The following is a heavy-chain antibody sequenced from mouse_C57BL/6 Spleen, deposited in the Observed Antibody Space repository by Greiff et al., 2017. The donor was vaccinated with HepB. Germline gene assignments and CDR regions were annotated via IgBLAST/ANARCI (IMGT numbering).Heavy chain of an antibody. Sequence: QVQLQQPGAELVKPGASVKMSCKASGYTFTSYWITWVKQRPGQGLEWIGDIYPGSGSTNYNEKFKSKATLTVDTSSSTAYMQLSSLTSEDSAVYYCARPNLYDYDKEGYYFDYWGQGTTLTVSS. J-gene: IGHJ2*01. V-gene: IGHV1-55*01. CDR1: GYTFTSYW. D-gene: IGHD2-4*01. CDR2: IYPGSGST. CDR3: ARPNLYDYDKEGYYFDY.